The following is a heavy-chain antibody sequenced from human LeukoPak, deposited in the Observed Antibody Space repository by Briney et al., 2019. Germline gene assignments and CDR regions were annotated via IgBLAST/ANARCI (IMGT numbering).Heavy chain of an antibody. J-gene: IGHJ1*01. D-gene: IGHD6-13*01. CDR3: AKGAGSSNWYTYFHL. CDR1: EFTFSSYA. Sequence: GGSLRLSCAASEFTFSSYAMSWVRQAPGKGLEWVSGISGSGGSANYADSVRGRFTISRDNSNNTLFLQMNSLRVEDTAVYYCAKGAGSSNWYTYFHLWGQGTLVTVSS. V-gene: IGHV3-23*01. CDR2: ISGSGGSA.